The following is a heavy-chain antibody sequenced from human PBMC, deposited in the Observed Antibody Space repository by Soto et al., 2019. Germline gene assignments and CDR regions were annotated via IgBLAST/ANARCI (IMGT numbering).Heavy chain of an antibody. CDR3: AKIITSAATGF. D-gene: IGHD2-15*01. CDR1: GFTFTTYA. Sequence: GGSLRLSCAPSGFTFTTYAMTWVRQAPGKGLEWVSSISGDGAVTFYADSVKGRFTISRDNSKNRLYLQMNNLIAGDTALYYCAKIITSAATGFWGQGTLVTVSS. V-gene: IGHV3-23*01. CDR2: ISGDGAVT. J-gene: IGHJ4*02.